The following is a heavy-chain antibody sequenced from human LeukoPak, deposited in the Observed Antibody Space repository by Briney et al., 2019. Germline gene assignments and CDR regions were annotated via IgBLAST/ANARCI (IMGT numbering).Heavy chain of an antibody. V-gene: IGHV4-4*07. J-gene: IGHJ4*02. CDR1: GGSLSSYY. Sequence: SETLSLTCTVSGGSLSSYYWSWIRQPAGKGLEWIGRIYTSGSTNYNPSLKSRVTISVDTSKNQFSLKLSSVTAADTAVYYCARDRTSRGDFDYWGQGTLVTVSS. CDR3: ARDRTSRGDFDY. CDR2: IYTSGST. D-gene: IGHD3-10*01.